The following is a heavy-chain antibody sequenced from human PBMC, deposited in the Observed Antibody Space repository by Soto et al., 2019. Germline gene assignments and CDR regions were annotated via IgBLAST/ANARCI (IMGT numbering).Heavy chain of an antibody. Sequence: QLVETGGXXIQXXXSLTXXCAXSXXXXSRNYMTWVRQAPGKGLEWVSFVYSGGATFYADSVKGRFILSRDDSQNTMYLQMNNLRAEDTAVYYCARVPGRLWGRGTLVTVAS. V-gene: IGHV3-53*02. D-gene: IGHD3-10*01. CDR3: ARVPGRL. CDR2: VYSGGAT. J-gene: IGHJ4*02. CDR1: XXXXSRNY.